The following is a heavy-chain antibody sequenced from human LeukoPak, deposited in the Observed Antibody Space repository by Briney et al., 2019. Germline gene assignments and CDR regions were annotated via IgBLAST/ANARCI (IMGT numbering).Heavy chain of an antibody. J-gene: IGHJ6*02. CDR3: ANYCSGGSCSTSFYYYGLDV. CDR2: ISDSGGST. D-gene: IGHD2-15*01. V-gene: IGHV3-23*01. Sequence: GGSLRPSCAASGFTFSSYAMSWVRQAPGKGLEWVSAISDSGGSTYYADSVKGRFTISRDNSKNTLYLQVNGLRAEDTAIYYCANYCSGGSCSTSFYYYGLDVWGQGTTVTVSS. CDR1: GFTFSSYA.